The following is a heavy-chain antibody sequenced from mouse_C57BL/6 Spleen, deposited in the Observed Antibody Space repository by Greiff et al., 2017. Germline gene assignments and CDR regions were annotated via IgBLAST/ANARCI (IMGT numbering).Heavy chain of an antibody. V-gene: IGHV1-80*01. D-gene: IGHD2-3*01. Sequence: QVQLQQSGAELVKPGASVKISCKASGYAFSSYWMNWVKQRPGTGLEWIGQIYPGDGDTNYNGKFKGKATLTADKSSSTAYMQLSSLTSEDSAVYFCARERDGFQAWFAYWGQGTLVTVSA. CDR1: GYAFSSYW. J-gene: IGHJ3*01. CDR2: IYPGDGDT. CDR3: ARERDGFQAWFAY.